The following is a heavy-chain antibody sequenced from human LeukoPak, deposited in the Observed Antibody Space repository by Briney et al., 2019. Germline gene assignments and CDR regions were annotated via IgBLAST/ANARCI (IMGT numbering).Heavy chain of an antibody. CDR2: ISGSGGST. CDR3: ARVWELSYDY. V-gene: IGHV3-23*01. J-gene: IGHJ4*02. CDR1: GFTFSSYA. Sequence: PGGSLRLSCAASGFTFSSYAMSWVRQAPGKGLEWLSSISGSGGSTYYADSVKGRFTISRDNSKNTVDLLVNSLRAEDTAVYYCARVWELSYDYWGQGTLVTVSS. D-gene: IGHD3-16*02.